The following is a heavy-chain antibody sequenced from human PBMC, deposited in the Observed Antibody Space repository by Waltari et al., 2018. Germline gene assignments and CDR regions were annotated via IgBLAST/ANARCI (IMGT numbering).Heavy chain of an antibody. D-gene: IGHD3-22*01. Sequence: QVQVLQSGAEVKTPGASVKVSCTASGSTFSNYGIPWVRQAPGQGLEWMGWISGYNGKTKYAQKVQDRVTMTTDTSTGTAYLDLRSLRSDDTAVYYCARARYYYDPGAFEIWGQGTTVVVSS. CDR2: ISGYNGKT. J-gene: IGHJ3*02. V-gene: IGHV1-18*01. CDR1: GSTFSNYG. CDR3: ARARYYYDPGAFEI.